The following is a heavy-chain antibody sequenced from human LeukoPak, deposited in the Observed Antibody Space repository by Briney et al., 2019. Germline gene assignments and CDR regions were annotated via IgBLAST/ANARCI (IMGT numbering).Heavy chain of an antibody. CDR2: IYTSGST. V-gene: IGHV4-4*07. CDR1: GGSISSYY. D-gene: IGHD3-10*01. J-gene: IGHJ3*02. CDR3: ARFYYGSGNYAFDI. Sequence: SETLSLTCTVSGGSISSYYWSWIRQPAGKGLEWIGRIYTSGSTNYNPSLKSRVTISVDTSKNQFSLKLSSVTAADTAVYFCARFYYGSGNYAFDIWGQGTMVTVSS.